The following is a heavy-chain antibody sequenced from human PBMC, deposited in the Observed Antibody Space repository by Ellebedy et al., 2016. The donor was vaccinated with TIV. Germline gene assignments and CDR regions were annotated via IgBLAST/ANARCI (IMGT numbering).Heavy chain of an antibody. CDR3: AKVLAVAGADY. V-gene: IGHV3-30*18. D-gene: IGHD6-19*01. Sequence: GESLKISCAASGFTFSSYGMHWVRQAPGKGLEWVAVISYDGSNKYYADSVKGRFTISRDNSKNTLFLQMNNLRGEDTAFYYCAKVLAVAGADYWGQGTLVTVSS. CDR2: ISYDGSNK. J-gene: IGHJ4*02. CDR1: GFTFSSYG.